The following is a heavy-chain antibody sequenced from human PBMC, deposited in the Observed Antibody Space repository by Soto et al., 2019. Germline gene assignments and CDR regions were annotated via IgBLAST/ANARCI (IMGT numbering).Heavy chain of an antibody. CDR2: ISAHTGSS. CDR1: GYTFTSSG. V-gene: IGHV1-18*01. Sequence: QVQLVQSGAEVKKPGASVKVSCKASGYTFTSSGMSWVRQAPGQGREWMGWISAHTGSSEYAQRFQGRVTTTTDRSTSTAYMQLRSLRSDDTAVYYCARAFFYQGSDSRGYSFDAFDFWGPGTLVTVSS. CDR3: ARAFFYQGSDSRGYSFDAFDF. J-gene: IGHJ3*01. D-gene: IGHD3-22*01.